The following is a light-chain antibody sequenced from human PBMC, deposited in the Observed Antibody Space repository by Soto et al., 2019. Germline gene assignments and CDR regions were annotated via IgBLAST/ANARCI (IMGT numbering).Light chain of an antibody. V-gene: IGLV2-8*01. J-gene: IGLJ1*01. CDR2: EVT. Sequence: QSVLTQPPSASGSPGQSVTISCTGTSGDIGGYDYVSWYQQHPGKVPKLMIYEVTKRPLGVPDRFSGSKSGNTASLTVSGLQAEDEADYYCSSYAGSNNPYVFGTGTKLTVL. CDR1: SGDIGGYDY. CDR3: SSYAGSNNPYV.